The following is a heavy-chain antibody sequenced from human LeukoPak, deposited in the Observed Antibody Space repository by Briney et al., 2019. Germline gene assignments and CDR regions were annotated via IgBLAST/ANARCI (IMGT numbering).Heavy chain of an antibody. D-gene: IGHD2-21*02. CDR1: GFTFSSYE. Sequence: PGGSLRLSCAASGFTFSSYEMNWVRQAPGKGLEWVSYISNSGSTMYYADSVKGRFTISRDNAKNSLYLQMNSLRAEDTAIYYCAKVWEAYCGGDCFSPFDYWGQGTLVTVSS. V-gene: IGHV3-48*03. CDR2: ISNSGSTM. CDR3: AKVWEAYCGGDCFSPFDY. J-gene: IGHJ4*02.